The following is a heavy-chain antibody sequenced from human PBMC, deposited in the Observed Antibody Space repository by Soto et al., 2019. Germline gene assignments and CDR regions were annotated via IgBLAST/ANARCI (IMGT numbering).Heavy chain of an antibody. CDR3: ARDLYYDFWSGYYNYYGMDV. J-gene: IGHJ6*02. V-gene: IGHV4-30-4*08. CDR1: GDSISSGGYY. CDR2: IYYSGST. Sequence: SETLSLTCTVSGDSISSGGYYWSWIRQHPGKGLEWIGYIYYSGSTYYNPSLKSRVIISVDTSKNQFSLKLSSVTAADTAVYYCARDLYYDFWSGYYNYYGMDVWGQGTTVT. D-gene: IGHD3-3*01.